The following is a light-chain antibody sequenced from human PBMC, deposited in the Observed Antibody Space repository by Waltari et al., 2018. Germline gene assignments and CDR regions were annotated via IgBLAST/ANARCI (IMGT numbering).Light chain of an antibody. J-gene: IGKJ5*01. CDR2: KAS. CDR1: QSISDG. V-gene: IGKV1-5*03. Sequence: DIQMTHSPSTLSASVGDRVTITCRASQSISDGLAWYQQKPGKALKLLIYKASSLESGVPSRFSGSGSGTEFTLTISSLQPDDFATYYCQPYNSYSIMFGQGTRLEIK. CDR3: QPYNSYSIM.